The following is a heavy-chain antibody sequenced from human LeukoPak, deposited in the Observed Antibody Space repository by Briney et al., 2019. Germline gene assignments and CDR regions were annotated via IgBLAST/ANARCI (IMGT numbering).Heavy chain of an antibody. CDR1: GFTFSSYA. D-gene: IGHD4-17*01. CDR3: ARDSYGDYYFDY. V-gene: IGHV3-21*01. CDR2: ISSSSRYI. Sequence: GGSLRLSCAASGFTFSSYAMSRVRQAPGKGLEWVSSISSSSRYIYYADSVKGRFTISRDNAKNSLYLQMNGLRAEDTAVYYCARDSYGDYYFDYWGQGTLVTVSS. J-gene: IGHJ4*02.